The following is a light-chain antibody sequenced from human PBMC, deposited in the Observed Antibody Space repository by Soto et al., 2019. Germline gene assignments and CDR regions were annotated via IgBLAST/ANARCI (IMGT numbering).Light chain of an antibody. Sequence: DIQMTQSPSSLSASVGDRVTITCRASQGIANYLAWYQQKPGKVPKLLIYAASTLAPGVPSRFSGSGFGTDFTRSISSLQPEDFATYYCQKYNGAPFTFGPGTKVYIK. CDR1: QGIANY. J-gene: IGKJ3*01. V-gene: IGKV1-27*01. CDR2: AAS. CDR3: QKYNGAPFT.